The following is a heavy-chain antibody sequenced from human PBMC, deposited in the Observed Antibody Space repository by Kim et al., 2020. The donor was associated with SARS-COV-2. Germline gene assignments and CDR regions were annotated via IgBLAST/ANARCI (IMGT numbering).Heavy chain of an antibody. CDR3: ARDFPLSMIADYYYGMDV. V-gene: IGHV3-21*01. CDR1: GFTFSSYS. Sequence: GGSLRLSCAASGFTFSSYSMNWVRQAPGKGLEWVSSISSSSSYIYYADSVKGRFTISRDNAKNSLYLQMNSLRAEDTAVYYCARDFPLSMIADYYYGMDVWGQGTTVTVSS. J-gene: IGHJ6*02. CDR2: ISSSSSYI. D-gene: IGHD3-22*01.